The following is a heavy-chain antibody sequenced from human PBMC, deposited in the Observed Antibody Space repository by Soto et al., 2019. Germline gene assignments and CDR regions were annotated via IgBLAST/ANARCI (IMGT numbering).Heavy chain of an antibody. V-gene: IGHV1-18*01. CDR2: ISAYNGNT. CDR3: ARIVPGAYYSYYCMDV. J-gene: IGHJ6*03. CDR1: GYTFTSYG. D-gene: IGHD2-8*01. Sequence: QVQLVQSGAEVKKPGASVKVSCKASGYTFTSYGISWVRQAPGQGLEWVGWISAYNGNTNYAQKLQGRVTMTTDTSTSTAYMELRSLRSDDTAVYYCARIVPGAYYSYYCMDVWGKGTTVTVSS.